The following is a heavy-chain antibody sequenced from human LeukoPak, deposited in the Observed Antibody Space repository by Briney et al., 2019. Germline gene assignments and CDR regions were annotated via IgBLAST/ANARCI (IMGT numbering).Heavy chain of an antibody. CDR3: ARAYCRSTNCCYPS. V-gene: IGHV3-7*01. CDR1: GFTFSSYW. CDR2: IKQDGSEK. Sequence: SGGSLRLSCAASGFTFSSYWMTWVRQAPGKGLEWVANIKQDGSEKYYVDSVRGRFTISRDNAQNSLSLQMNILRPQDTAVYYCARAYCRSTNCCYPSWGQGTLVTVSS. J-gene: IGHJ5*02. D-gene: IGHD2-2*01.